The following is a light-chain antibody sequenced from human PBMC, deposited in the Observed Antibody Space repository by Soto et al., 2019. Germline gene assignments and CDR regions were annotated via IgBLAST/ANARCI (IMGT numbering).Light chain of an antibody. Sequence: DIQMRQAPSCLSRSGRDRFTITCRASQGISNYLGWFQQKPGKAPKSLIYAASSLHSGVPSKFSGSGSGTDFALTISSLQPENFATYYCQHVAFGQGTRLEIK. CDR3: QHVA. V-gene: IGKV1-16*02. J-gene: IGKJ5*01. CDR1: QGISNY. CDR2: AAS.